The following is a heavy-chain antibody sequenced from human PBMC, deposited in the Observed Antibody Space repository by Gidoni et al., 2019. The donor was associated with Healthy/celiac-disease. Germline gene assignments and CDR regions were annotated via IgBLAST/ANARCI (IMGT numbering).Heavy chain of an antibody. J-gene: IGHJ4*02. CDR1: GFTFSNSW. Sequence: EVQLVESGGGLVQPGGSLRLSCAASGFTFSNSWMSWVRQAQGKGLEWVANIKEDGSEKYYVGAVKGRFTISRDNAKNSLYLQMNSLRAEDTAVYYCAIGVYYFDYWGQGILVTVSS. D-gene: IGHD3-16*01. CDR3: AIGVYYFDY. CDR2: IKEDGSEK. V-gene: IGHV3-7*01.